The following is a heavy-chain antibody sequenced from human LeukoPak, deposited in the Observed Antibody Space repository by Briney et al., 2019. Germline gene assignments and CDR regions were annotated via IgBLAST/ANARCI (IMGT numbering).Heavy chain of an antibody. CDR3: ARDRYGDGFAFFDY. CDR2: ITPKSGGA. CDR1: GYTFSDYF. D-gene: IGHD5-24*01. Sequence: ASLKVSCKASGYTFSDYFMHWVRQAPGQGLEWVGGITPKSGGANSAQKFQGRVTMNRDTSISTGYMEPSSLRSDDTAIYYCARDRYGDGFAFFDYWGQGTLVTVSS. V-gene: IGHV1-2*02. J-gene: IGHJ4*02.